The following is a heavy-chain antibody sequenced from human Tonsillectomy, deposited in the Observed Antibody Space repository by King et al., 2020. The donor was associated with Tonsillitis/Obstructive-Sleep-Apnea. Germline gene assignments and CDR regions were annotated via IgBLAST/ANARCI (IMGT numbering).Heavy chain of an antibody. CDR2: IWYDGSNK. Sequence: VQLVESGGGVVQPGRSLRLSCAASGFTFSSYGMHWVRQAPGKGLEWVAVIWYDGSNKYYADSVKGRFTISRDNSKNTLYLQMNSLRAEDTAVYYCARFSSSTTLYYYYMDVWGKGTTVTVSS. D-gene: IGHD2-2*01. CDR1: GFTFSSYG. V-gene: IGHV3-33*01. J-gene: IGHJ6*03. CDR3: ARFSSSTTLYYYYMDV.